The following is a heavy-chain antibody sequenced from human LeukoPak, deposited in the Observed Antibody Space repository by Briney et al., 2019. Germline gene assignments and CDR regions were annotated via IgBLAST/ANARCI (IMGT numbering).Heavy chain of an antibody. CDR3: ARDISKLSYYYDSSGYRGWFDP. J-gene: IGHJ5*02. D-gene: IGHD3-22*01. Sequence: SGTLSLTCAVSGGSISSSKWWSWVRQPPGKGLEWIGEISHSGSTNYNPSLKSRVTISVDTSKNQFSLKLSSVTAADTAVYYCARDISKLSYYYDSSGYRGWFDPWGQGTLVTVSS. CDR1: GGSISSSKW. V-gene: IGHV4-4*02. CDR2: ISHSGST.